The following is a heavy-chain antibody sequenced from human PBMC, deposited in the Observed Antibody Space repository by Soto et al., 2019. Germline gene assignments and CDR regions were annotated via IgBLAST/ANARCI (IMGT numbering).Heavy chain of an antibody. D-gene: IGHD6-13*01. CDR1: GGSISSGGYY. CDR3: ARDVTQQLALDY. Sequence: SETLSLTCTVSGGSISSGGYYWSWIRQHPGKGLEWIGYIYYSGSTYYNPSLKSRVTISVDTSKNQFSLKLSSVTAADTAVYYCARDVTQQLALDYWGQGTLVTVSS. V-gene: IGHV4-31*03. J-gene: IGHJ4*02. CDR2: IYYSGST.